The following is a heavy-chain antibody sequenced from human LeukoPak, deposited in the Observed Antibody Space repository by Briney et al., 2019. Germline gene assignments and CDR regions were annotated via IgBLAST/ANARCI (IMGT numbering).Heavy chain of an antibody. CDR2: ISSNGGST. Sequence: GGSLRLSCSASGFTFSSYAMHWVRQAPGKGLEYVSAISSNGGSTYYADSVKGRFTISRDNSKNTLYLQMSSLRAEDTAVYYCAREYFDFYGMDVWGQGTTVTVSS. J-gene: IGHJ6*02. D-gene: IGHD3-9*01. CDR1: GFTFSSYA. V-gene: IGHV3-64D*06. CDR3: AREYFDFYGMDV.